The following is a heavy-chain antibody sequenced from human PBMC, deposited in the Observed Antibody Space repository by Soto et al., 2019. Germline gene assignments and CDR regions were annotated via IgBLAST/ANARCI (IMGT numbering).Heavy chain of an antibody. CDR2: ISDSGGTS. D-gene: IGHD1-26*01. CDR3: AKRPRALLTFDY. Sequence: EVQLVDSGGGLVQPGGSRRLSCAASGFIFSNYVMSWVRQPQGKGLEWVSSISDSGGTSYYADSVKGRFTISRDNSKNTLYLQMNSLRAEDTAIYYCAKRPRALLTFDYWGQGTLVTVSS. CDR1: GFIFSNYV. J-gene: IGHJ4*02. V-gene: IGHV3-23*04.